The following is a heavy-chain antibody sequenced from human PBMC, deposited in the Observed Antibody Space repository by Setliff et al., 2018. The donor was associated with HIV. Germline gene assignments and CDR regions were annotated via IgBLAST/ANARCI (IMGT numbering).Heavy chain of an antibody. J-gene: IGHJ5*02. CDR2: ITGSSEAT. CDR3: ANAKTNFEAEIPSGWFDP. D-gene: IGHD3-9*01. V-gene: IGHV3-23*01. CDR1: GFSFTSHA. Sequence: GGSLRLSCAASGFSFTSHAMDWVRQAPGKGLEWVSSITGSSEATYYADSVRGRFTVSRDNSKNTLYLQMHNLRVEDTAIVYCANAKTNFEAEIPSGWFDPWGQGTLVTVSS.